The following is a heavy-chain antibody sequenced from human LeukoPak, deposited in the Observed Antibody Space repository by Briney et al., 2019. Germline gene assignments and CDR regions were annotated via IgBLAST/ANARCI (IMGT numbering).Heavy chain of an antibody. D-gene: IGHD3/OR15-3a*01. J-gene: IGHJ4*02. CDR1: GVSISSSNSY. V-gene: IGHV4-39*01. Sequence: SETLSLTCTVSGVSISSSNSYWGWIRQPPGKGLEWIGSIYYSGNTYYNASLKSQVAISIDTSKNQFSLKLTSVTAADTAVYYCARQTGSGLFILPGGQGTLVTVSS. CDR3: ARQTGSGLFILP. CDR2: IYYSGNT.